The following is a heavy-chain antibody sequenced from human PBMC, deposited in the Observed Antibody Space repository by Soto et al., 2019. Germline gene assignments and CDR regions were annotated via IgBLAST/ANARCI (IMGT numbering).Heavy chain of an antibody. D-gene: IGHD3-10*01. CDR1: GGSISSGDYY. CDR3: ASNSSGSPSWFDP. CDR2: IYYSGST. V-gene: IGHV4-30-4*01. Sequence: SETLSLTCTVSGGSISSGDYYWSWIRQPPGKGLEWIGYIYYSGSTYYNPSLKSRVTISVDTSKNQFSLKLSSVTAADTAVYYCASNSSGSPSWFDPWGQGTLVTVS. J-gene: IGHJ5*02.